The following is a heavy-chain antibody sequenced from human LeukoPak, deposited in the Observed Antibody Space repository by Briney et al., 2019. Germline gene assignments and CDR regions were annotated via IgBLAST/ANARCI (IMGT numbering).Heavy chain of an antibody. J-gene: IGHJ3*02. V-gene: IGHV3-48*01. CDR3: ARERYDDVWGSYPQAFDI. CDR2: ISDNSITI. CDR1: GFTFSSFS. D-gene: IGHD3-16*02. Sequence: PGGSLRLSCAASGFTFSSFSMNWVRQAPGKGLEWVSYISDNSITIYYADSVKGRFTISRDSAKNSLYLQMNSLRAEDTAVYFCARERYDDVWGSYPQAFDIWGQGTMVTVSS.